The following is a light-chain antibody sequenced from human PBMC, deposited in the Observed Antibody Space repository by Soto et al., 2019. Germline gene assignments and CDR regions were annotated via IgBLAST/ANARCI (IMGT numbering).Light chain of an antibody. Sequence: QLVLTQPPSASGTPGQRVAISCSGSSSNIGSNTVSWYQQIPGTAPKLLISANTQRPSGVPDRFSGSKSDTSASLVISGLRSEDDADYYCATWDDSLYGPVFGGGTKVTVL. CDR1: SSNIGSNT. V-gene: IGLV1-44*01. CDR3: ATWDDSLYGPV. J-gene: IGLJ3*02. CDR2: ANT.